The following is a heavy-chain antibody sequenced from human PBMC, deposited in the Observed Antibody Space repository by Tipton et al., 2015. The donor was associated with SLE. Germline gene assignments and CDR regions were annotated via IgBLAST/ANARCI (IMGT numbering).Heavy chain of an antibody. CDR3: ARASFIVGSTTFWFDP. CDR2: IYFSGKT. Sequence: TLSLTCTVSGDSISTDNYYWGWTRQPAGKALEWIGHIYFSGKTYYNPSLKSRVTISVDTSKNQFSLKLNSVTATDAAVYYCARASFIVGSTTFWFDPWGQGTLVTVSS. D-gene: IGHD1-26*01. V-gene: IGHV4-61*09. J-gene: IGHJ5*02. CDR1: GDSISTDNYY.